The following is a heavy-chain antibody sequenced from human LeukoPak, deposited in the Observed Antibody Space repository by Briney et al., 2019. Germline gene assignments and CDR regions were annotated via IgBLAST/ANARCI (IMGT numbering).Heavy chain of an antibody. J-gene: IGHJ6*02. V-gene: IGHV4-59*12. D-gene: IGHD6-13*01. CDR1: GGSISSYY. CDR3: ARGGPGYSSSWYYYGMDV. CDR2: IYYSGST. Sequence: PSETLSLTCTVSGGSISSYYWSWIRQPPGKGLEWIGYIYYSGSTNYNPSLKSRVTISVDTSKNQFSLKLSSVTAADTAVYYCARGGPGYSSSWYYYGMDVWGQGTTVTVSS.